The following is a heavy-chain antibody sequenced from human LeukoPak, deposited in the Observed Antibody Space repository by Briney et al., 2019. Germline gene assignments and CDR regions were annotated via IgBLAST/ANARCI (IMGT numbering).Heavy chain of an antibody. CDR2: FSYSGST. J-gene: IGHJ4*02. CDR3: ARSYYFGKNYFDF. V-gene: IGHV4-59*02. D-gene: IGHD3-10*01. Sequence: SETLSLTCTVSGASVSNYYWSWIRQPPGKGLEWIGYFSYSGSTNYNPSLKSRVTISVDTSKNQFSLKLSSVTAADTAVYYCARSYYFGKNYFDFWGQGTLVAVSS. CDR1: GASVSNYY.